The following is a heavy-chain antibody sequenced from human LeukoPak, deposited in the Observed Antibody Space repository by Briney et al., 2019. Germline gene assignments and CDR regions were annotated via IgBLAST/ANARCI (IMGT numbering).Heavy chain of an antibody. V-gene: IGHV3-9*01. CDR1: GFTFDDYA. CDR3: AKGYAYYDFWSGQFDY. Sequence: GGSLRLSCAASGFTFDDYAMHWVRQAPGKGLEWVSGISWNSGSIGYADSVKGRFTISRDNAKNSLYLQMNSLRAEDTALYYCAKGYAYYDFWSGQFDYWGQGTLVTVPS. J-gene: IGHJ4*02. CDR2: ISWNSGSI. D-gene: IGHD3-3*01.